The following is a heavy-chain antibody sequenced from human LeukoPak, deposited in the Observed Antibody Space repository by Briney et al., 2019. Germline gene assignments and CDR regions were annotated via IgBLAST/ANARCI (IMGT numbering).Heavy chain of an antibody. CDR3: ARHPHYYEKKFDY. D-gene: IGHD3-22*01. V-gene: IGHV4-34*01. CDR2: INHSGST. CDR1: GGSFSGYY. J-gene: IGHJ4*02. Sequence: SETLSLTCAVYGGSFSGYYWSWIRQPPGKGLEWIGEINHSGSTNYNPSLKSRVTISVDTSKNQFSLKLSSVTAADTAVYYCARHPHYYEKKFDYWGQGTLVTVSS.